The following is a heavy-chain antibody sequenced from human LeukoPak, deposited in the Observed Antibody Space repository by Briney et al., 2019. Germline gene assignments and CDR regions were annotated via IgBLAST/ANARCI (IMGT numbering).Heavy chain of an antibody. D-gene: IGHD6-13*01. CDR3: ARGDSSSWYVGYWFDP. CDR1: GGSISSGGYY. V-gene: IGHV4-31*03. Sequence: PSETPSLTCTVSGGSISSGGYYWSWIRQHPGKGLEWIGYIYYSGSTYYNPSLKSRVTISVDTSKNQFSLKLSSVTAADTAVYYCARGDSSSWYVGYWFDPWGQGTLVTVSS. CDR2: IYYSGST. J-gene: IGHJ5*02.